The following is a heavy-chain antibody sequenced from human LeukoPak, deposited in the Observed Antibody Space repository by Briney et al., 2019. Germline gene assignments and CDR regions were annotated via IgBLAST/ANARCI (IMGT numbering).Heavy chain of an antibody. J-gene: IGHJ6*02. Sequence: GGSLRLSCVASGFTFSTSVMTWVRQAPGKGLEWVSAISGSGGSTYYADSVKGRFTISRDNSKNTLYLQMNSLRAEDTAVYYCAKLPQTPYCSSTSCPPYYYYGMDVWGQGTTVTVSS. CDR2: ISGSGGST. CDR1: GFTFSTSV. V-gene: IGHV3-23*01. D-gene: IGHD2-2*01. CDR3: AKLPQTPYCSSTSCPPYYYYGMDV.